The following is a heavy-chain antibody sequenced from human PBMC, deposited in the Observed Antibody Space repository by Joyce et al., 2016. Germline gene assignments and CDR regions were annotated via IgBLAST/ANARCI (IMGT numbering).Heavy chain of an antibody. J-gene: IGHJ6*02. Sequence: EVQLVESGGNLDQPGGSLRLSCAASGFIFTSYWMTWVRQAPGNGLEWIASIKEDGSVKQYVDAVKGRFTISRDNAKNSVYLQMNSLRVEDTAVYYCGRGITMDVWGQGTTVTVSS. D-gene: IGHD1-14*01. V-gene: IGHV3-7*01. CDR1: GFIFTSYW. CDR3: GRGITMDV. CDR2: IKEDGSVK.